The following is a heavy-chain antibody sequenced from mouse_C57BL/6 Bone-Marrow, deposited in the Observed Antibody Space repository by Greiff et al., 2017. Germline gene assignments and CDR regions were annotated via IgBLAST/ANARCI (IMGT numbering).Heavy chain of an antibody. CDR3: ARRSSGYWVDY. CDR1: GYTFTSYW. V-gene: IGHV1-64*01. J-gene: IGHJ2*01. Sequence: VQLQQSGAELVKPGASVKLSCKASGYTFTSYWMHWVKQRPGQGLEWIGMIHPNSGSTNYNEKFKSKATLTVDKSSSTAYMQLSSLTSEDSAVYYCARRSSGYWVDYWGQGTTLTVSS. D-gene: IGHD3-2*02. CDR2: IHPNSGST.